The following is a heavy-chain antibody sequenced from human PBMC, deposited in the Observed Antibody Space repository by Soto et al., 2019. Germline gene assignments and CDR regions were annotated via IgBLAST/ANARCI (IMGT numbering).Heavy chain of an antibody. V-gene: IGHV3-23*01. J-gene: IGHJ4*02. Sequence: GGSLRLSCAASGFTFSSYAMSWVRQAPGKGLEWVSGISGSGVKTYYADSVKGRFTISRDNSKNTLYLQMNSLRAEDTAVYYCAKGGLRIAVAGVIDYWGQGTLVTVSS. CDR1: GFTFSSYA. D-gene: IGHD6-19*01. CDR3: AKGGLRIAVAGVIDY. CDR2: ISGSGVKT.